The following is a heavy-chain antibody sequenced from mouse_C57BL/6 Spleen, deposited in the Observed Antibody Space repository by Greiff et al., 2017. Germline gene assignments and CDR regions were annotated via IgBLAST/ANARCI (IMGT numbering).Heavy chain of an antibody. J-gene: IGHJ1*03. D-gene: IGHD1-3*01. V-gene: IGHV5-6*01. CDR3: ARKEYKGYFDV. Sequence: EVKLVESGGDLVTPGGSLTLSCAASGFTFSSYGMSWVRQTPDKRLEWVATISSGSSYTYYPDSVKGRFTISRDNAKNTLYLQMSSLKSEDTAMYYCARKEYKGYFDVWGTGTTVTVSS. CDR2: ISSGSSYT. CDR1: GFTFSSYG.